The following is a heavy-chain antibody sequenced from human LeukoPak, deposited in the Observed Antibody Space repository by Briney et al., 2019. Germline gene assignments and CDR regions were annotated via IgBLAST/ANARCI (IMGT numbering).Heavy chain of an antibody. V-gene: IGHV1-69*13. CDR3: ATPRAAASYNHYYYYMDV. CDR1: GGTFSSYA. D-gene: IGHD6-13*01. CDR2: IIPIFGTA. Sequence: VASVKVSCKASGGTFSSYAISWVRQAPGQGLEWMGGIIPIFGTANYAQKFQGRVTITADESTSTAYMELSSLRSEDTAVYYCATPRAAASYNHYYYYMDVWGKGTTVTVSS. J-gene: IGHJ6*03.